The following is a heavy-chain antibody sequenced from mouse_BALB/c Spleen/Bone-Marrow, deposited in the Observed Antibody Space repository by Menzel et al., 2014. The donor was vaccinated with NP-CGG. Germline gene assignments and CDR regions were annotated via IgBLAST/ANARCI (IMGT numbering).Heavy chain of an antibody. D-gene: IGHD6-1*01. Sequence: EVKLVESGPELVKPGASVKMSCKASGYTFTSYVMHWVKQKPGQGLEWIGYINPYNDGTKYNEKFKGKATLSSDKSSSTAYMELSSLTSEDSAVYYCARRGRIAEALGYWGQGTTLTVSS. CDR2: INPYNDGT. CDR1: GYTFTSYV. J-gene: IGHJ2*01. CDR3: ARRGRIAEALGY. V-gene: IGHV1-14*01.